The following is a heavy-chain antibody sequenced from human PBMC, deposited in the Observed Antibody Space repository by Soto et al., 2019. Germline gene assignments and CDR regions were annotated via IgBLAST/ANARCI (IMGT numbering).Heavy chain of an antibody. CDR1: GFVFRDSP. CDR2: ISHNGRSK. V-gene: IGHV3-30*04. J-gene: IGHJ4*02. D-gene: IGHD1-26*01. Sequence: PGGSLRLSCGVSGFVFRDSPINWVRQAPGKGLEWVAVISHNGRSKKFANSVQGRFSTHRDNFKDTVFLQMDSLRLEDTAVYYCARESTIGRFDHWGQGTPVTVSS. CDR3: ARESTIGRFDH.